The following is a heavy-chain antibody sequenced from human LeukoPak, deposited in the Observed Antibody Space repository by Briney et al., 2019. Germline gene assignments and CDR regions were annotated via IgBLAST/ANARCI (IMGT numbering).Heavy chain of an antibody. CDR1: GFPFSSYA. Sequence: GRSLRLSCAASGFPFSSYAMHWVRQAPGKGLEWVAVISYDGSNKYYADSVKGRFTISRDNSKNTLYLQMNSLRAEDTAVYYCAREVYEGAFDIWGQGTMVTVSS. CDR2: ISYDGSNK. D-gene: IGHD5/OR15-5a*01. CDR3: AREVYEGAFDI. V-gene: IGHV3-30*04. J-gene: IGHJ3*02.